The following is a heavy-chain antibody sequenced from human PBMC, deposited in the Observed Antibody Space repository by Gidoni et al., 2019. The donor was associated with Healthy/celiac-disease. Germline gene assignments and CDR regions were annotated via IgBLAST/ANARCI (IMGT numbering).Heavy chain of an antibody. D-gene: IGHD2-8*02. CDR1: GFTFSSYG. CDR3: ARDPSGYCTGGVCYLFDY. J-gene: IGHJ4*02. Sequence: QVQLVESGGGVVQPGRSLRLSCAASGFTFSSYGMHWVRQAPGKGLEWVAVIWYDGSNKYYADSVKGRFTISRDNSKNTLYLQMNSLRSEDTAVYYCARDPSGYCTGGVCYLFDYWGQGTLVTVSS. CDR2: IWYDGSNK. V-gene: IGHV3-33*01.